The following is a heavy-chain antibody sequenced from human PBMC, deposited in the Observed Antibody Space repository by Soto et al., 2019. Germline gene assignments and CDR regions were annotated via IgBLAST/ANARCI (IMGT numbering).Heavy chain of an antibody. V-gene: IGHV3-23*01. CDR2: IRGSG. D-gene: IGHD5-12*01. CDR1: GFTFGSDA. Sequence: PGGSLRLSCAASGFTFGSDAMTWVRQAPGKGLEWVSTIRGSGYYADSVEGRFTISRDNSMNTLFLHMNSLRAEDTAIYYCAKGGYTSPFDYWGLGTLVTVSS. J-gene: IGHJ4*02. CDR3: AKGGYTSPFDY.